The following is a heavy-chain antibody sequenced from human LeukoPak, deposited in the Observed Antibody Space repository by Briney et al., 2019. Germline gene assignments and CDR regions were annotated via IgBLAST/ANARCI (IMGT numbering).Heavy chain of an antibody. CDR2: ISSASRNI. CDR1: GFTFSTYA. Sequence: GGSLRLSCAASGFTFSTYAMNWVRQAPGKGLEWISFISSASRNIYYADSVKGRFTISRDNAKNSLFLQMNSLRAEDTAVYYCARRYCSSSTCVDSYYYMNVWGKGTTVTVSS. V-gene: IGHV3-48*04. CDR3: ARRYCSSSTCVDSYYYMNV. J-gene: IGHJ6*03. D-gene: IGHD2-2*01.